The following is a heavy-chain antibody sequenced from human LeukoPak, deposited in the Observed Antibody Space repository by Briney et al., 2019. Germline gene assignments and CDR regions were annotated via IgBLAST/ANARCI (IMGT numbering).Heavy chain of an antibody. D-gene: IGHD2/OR15-2a*01. J-gene: IGHJ3*02. CDR3: ARLQYCNRASCHNRPKHALEI. CDR2: IYPGDSDT. V-gene: IGHV5-51*01. Sequence: GESLKISCHGSGYTFDNYWLGWVRLMPGKGLEWMGLIYPGDSDTRYSPSFQGQVTISANKSITTAYVQWSSLRASDTAIYYCARLQYCNRASCHNRPKHALEIWGQGTRVTVSP. CDR1: GYTFDNYW.